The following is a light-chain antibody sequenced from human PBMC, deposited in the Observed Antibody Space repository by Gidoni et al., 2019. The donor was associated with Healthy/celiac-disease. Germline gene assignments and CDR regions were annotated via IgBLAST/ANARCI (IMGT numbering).Light chain of an antibody. CDR2: AAS. Sequence: IVLAQTPATLSWSPGDSATLSCRASQSVSSYLDWYQQKPGQAPRLLIYAASNRETGIPARFSGSGSGTDFTLTISSLEPEDFAVYYCQQRSNRPQTFGQGTKLEIK. V-gene: IGKV3-11*01. CDR3: QQRSNRPQT. CDR1: QSVSSY. J-gene: IGKJ2*01.